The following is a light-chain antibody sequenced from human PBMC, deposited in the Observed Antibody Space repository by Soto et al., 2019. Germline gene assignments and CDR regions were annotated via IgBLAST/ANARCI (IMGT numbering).Light chain of an antibody. CDR1: SSDVGGYNY. CDR3: RSYTSSSTLYV. J-gene: IGLJ1*01. CDR2: DVS. V-gene: IGLV2-14*01. Sequence: QSALTQPASVSGSPGQSITISCTGTSSDVGGYNYVSWYQQHPGKAPKLMIYDVSNRPSGVYNRFSGSKSGNTASLTISGLQAEDAADYYCRSYTSSSTLYVFGTGTKVTVL.